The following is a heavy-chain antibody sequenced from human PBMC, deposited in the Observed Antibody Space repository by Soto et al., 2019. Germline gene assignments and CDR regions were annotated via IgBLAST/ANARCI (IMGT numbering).Heavy chain of an antibody. V-gene: IGHV3-30*18. Sequence: QVQLVESGGGVVQPGRSLRLSCAASGFTFSSYGMHWVRQAPGKGLEWVAVISYDGSNKYYADSVKGRFTISRDNSKNTLYLQMNSLRAEDTAVYYCAKDFGYDFWSGWDWGQGTLVTVSS. CDR3: AKDFGYDFWSGWD. CDR1: GFTFSSYG. J-gene: IGHJ4*02. CDR2: ISYDGSNK. D-gene: IGHD3-3*01.